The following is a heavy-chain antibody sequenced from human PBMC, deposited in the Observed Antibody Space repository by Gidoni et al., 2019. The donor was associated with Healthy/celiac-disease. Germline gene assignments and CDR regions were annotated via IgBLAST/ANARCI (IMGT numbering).Heavy chain of an antibody. Sequence: EVQLVQSGAEVKKPGESRKIACKGSAYNFTGYWIGWVRQMPGKGLEWMGITYPGASDTRYSPSFQGQVTISADKSISTAYLQWSSLKASDTAMYYCARLGDTAMVPGDYWGQGTLVTVSS. CDR3: ARLGDTAMVPGDY. V-gene: IGHV5-51*01. CDR1: AYNFTGYW. J-gene: IGHJ4*02. D-gene: IGHD5-18*01. CDR2: TYPGASDT.